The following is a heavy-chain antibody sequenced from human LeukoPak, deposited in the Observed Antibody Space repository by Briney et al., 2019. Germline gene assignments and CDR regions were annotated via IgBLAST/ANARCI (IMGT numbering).Heavy chain of an antibody. V-gene: IGHV3-30*04. J-gene: IGHJ4*02. CDR1: GFTFSSYA. Sequence: GGSLRLSCAASGFTFSSYAMHWVRQAPGKGLEWVAVISYDGSNKYYADSVKGRFTISRDNSKNTLYLQMNSLRAEDTAVYYCARAHDYGDYPGNYWGQGTLVTVSS. CDR2: ISYDGSNK. D-gene: IGHD4-17*01. CDR3: ARAHDYGDYPGNY.